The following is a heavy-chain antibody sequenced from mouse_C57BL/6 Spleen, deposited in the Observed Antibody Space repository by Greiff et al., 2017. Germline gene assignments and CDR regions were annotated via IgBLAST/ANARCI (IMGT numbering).Heavy chain of an antibody. CDR1: GYTFTSYW. V-gene: IGHV1-55*01. D-gene: IGHD3-2*02. CDR3: CSGDDYFDY. Sequence: QVQLQQSGAELVKPGASVKMSCKASGYTFTSYWITWVKQRPGQGLEWIGDIYPGSGSTNYNEKFKSKATLPVDTSSSTAYMQLSSLTSEDSAVYYCCSGDDYFDYWGQGTTLTVSS. J-gene: IGHJ2*01. CDR2: IYPGSGST.